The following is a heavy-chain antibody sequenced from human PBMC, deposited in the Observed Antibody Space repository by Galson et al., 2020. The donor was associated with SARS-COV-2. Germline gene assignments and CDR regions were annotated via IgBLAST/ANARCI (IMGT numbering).Heavy chain of an antibody. J-gene: IGHJ6*02. Sequence: SLKISCAASGFTFDDYAMHWVRQAPGKGLEWVSGISWNSGSIGYADSVKGRFTISRDNAKNSLYLQMNSLRAEDTALYYCAKEYGFGETYYYYGMDVWGQGTTVTVS. CDR1: GFTFDDYA. CDR2: ISWNSGSI. CDR3: AKEYGFGETYYYYGMDV. D-gene: IGHD3-10*01. V-gene: IGHV3-9*01.